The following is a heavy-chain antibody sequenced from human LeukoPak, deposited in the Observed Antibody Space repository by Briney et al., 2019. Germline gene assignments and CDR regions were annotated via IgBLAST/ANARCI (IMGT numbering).Heavy chain of an antibody. CDR2: IRYDGSNK. V-gene: IGHV3-30*02. CDR3: AKVDCSSTSCSPYYFDY. J-gene: IGHJ4*02. CDR1: GFTFSSYG. Sequence: GGSLRLSCAASGFTFSSYGMHWVRQAPGKGLEWVAFIRYDGSNKYYADSVKGRFTISRDNSKNTLYLQMNSLRAEDTAVYYCAKVDCSSTSCSPYYFDYWGQGTLVTVSS. D-gene: IGHD2-2*01.